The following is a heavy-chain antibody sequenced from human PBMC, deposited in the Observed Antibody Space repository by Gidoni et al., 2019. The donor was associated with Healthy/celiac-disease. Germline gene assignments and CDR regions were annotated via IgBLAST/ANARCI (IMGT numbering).Heavy chain of an antibody. Sequence: QVQLVQSGAEVKKPGASVKVSCKASGYTFTSYGISWVRQAPGQGLEWLGWNSSYNGNTNYAPKLQGRVTMTTDTSTSTAYMELRSLRSDDTAVYYCARTRIPDYVVDYYYGMDVWGQGTTVTVSS. CDR2: NSSYNGNT. J-gene: IGHJ6*02. CDR3: ARTRIPDYVVDYYYGMDV. V-gene: IGHV1-18*01. D-gene: IGHD4-17*01. CDR1: GYTFTSYG.